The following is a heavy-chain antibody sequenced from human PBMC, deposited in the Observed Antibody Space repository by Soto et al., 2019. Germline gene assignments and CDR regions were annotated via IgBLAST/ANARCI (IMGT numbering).Heavy chain of an antibody. CDR1: GYTFTSYA. J-gene: IGHJ6*02. CDR3: ARDIVNYGSGSYYYYYGMDV. V-gene: IGHV1-3*01. Sequence: ASVKVSCKASGYTFTSYAMHWVRQAPGQRLEWMGWINAGNGNTKYSQKFQGRVTITRDTSASTAYMELSSLRSEDTAVYYCARDIVNYGSGSYYYYYGMDVWGQGTTVTVSS. CDR2: INAGNGNT. D-gene: IGHD3-10*01.